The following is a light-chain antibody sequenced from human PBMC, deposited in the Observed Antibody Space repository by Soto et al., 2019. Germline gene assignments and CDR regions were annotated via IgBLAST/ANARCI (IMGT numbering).Light chain of an antibody. CDR1: QSVSSN. CDR3: QQYNNWPPYT. CDR2: GAS. V-gene: IGKV3-15*01. J-gene: IGKJ2*01. Sequence: EIVMTQSPATLSVSPGERATLSCRASQSVSSNLAWYQQKPGQAPRLLIHGASTRATAIPDRFSGSGSGTEFTLTISSLQSEDFAVYYCQQYNNWPPYTFGQGNKLEIK.